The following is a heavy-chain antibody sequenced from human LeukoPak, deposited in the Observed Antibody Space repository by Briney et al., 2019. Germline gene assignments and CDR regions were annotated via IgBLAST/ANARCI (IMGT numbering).Heavy chain of an antibody. CDR2: ISYSGGT. D-gene: IGHD3-22*01. CDR1: GGSISSSGYY. CDR3: ASLRDSSGYREQKFDY. Sequence: SETLCLTCTASGGSISSSGYYWGWIRQPPGKGLVGIGNISYSGGTYYSPSLKSRVTISVDTSKNQYSLKLSSVNAADTAVYYCASLRDSSGYREQKFDYWGQGTLVTVSS. J-gene: IGHJ4*02. V-gene: IGHV4-39*01.